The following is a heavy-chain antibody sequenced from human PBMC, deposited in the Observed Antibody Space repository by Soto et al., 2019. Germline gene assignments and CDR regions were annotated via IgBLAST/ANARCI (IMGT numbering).Heavy chain of an antibody. J-gene: IGHJ4*01. CDR2: IYYKGST. Sequence: PAETLSLTCTVSGGSISSYYGSWIRQPPGKGLEWIGYIYYKGSTNYNPSLKSRVTISVYTPKNQFSLKLSSVTAADTAVYYCARSEDIVLLVYDHWGHGTLVTVSS. CDR1: GGSISSYY. D-gene: IGHD2-8*01. CDR3: ARSEDIVLLVYDH. V-gene: IGHV4-59*01.